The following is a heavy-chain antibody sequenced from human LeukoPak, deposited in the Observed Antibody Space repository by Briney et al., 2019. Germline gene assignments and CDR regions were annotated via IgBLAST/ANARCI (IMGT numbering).Heavy chain of an antibody. CDR1: GFTFSSYS. CDR3: AREGSTMIVSAAFDI. J-gene: IGHJ3*02. CDR2: ISSSSSYI. D-gene: IGHD3-22*01. Sequence: PGGSLRLSCAASGFTFSSYSMNWVRQAPGKGLEWVSSISSSSSYIYYADSLKGRFTISRDNAKNSLYLQMNSLRAEDTAVYYCAREGSTMIVSAAFDIWGQGTMVTVSS. V-gene: IGHV3-21*01.